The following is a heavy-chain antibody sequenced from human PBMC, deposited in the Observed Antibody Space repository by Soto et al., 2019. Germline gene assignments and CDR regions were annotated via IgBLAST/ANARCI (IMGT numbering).Heavy chain of an antibody. Sequence: GGSLRLSCAASGFTFSSYAMHWVRQAPGKGLEWVAVISYDGSNKYYADSVKGRFTISRDNSKNTLYLQMNSLRAEDTAVYFCARGYSSSPLFEDYFDYWGQGALVTVSS. V-gene: IGHV3-30-3*01. CDR1: GFTFSSYA. CDR2: ISYDGSNK. J-gene: IGHJ4*02. CDR3: ARGYSSSPLFEDYFDY. D-gene: IGHD6-13*01.